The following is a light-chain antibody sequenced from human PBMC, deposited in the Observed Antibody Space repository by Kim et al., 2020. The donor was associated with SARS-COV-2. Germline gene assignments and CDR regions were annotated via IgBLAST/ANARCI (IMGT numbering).Light chain of an antibody. J-gene: IGLJ2*01. V-gene: IGLV3-1*01. Sequence: PEQTASITCSGEKLGDKYACWYQQKPGQSPVLVIYQDSKRPTGIPERFSGSNSGNTATLTISGTQAMDEADYYCQAWDSSTVVCGGGTKLTVL. CDR1: KLGDKY. CDR2: QDS. CDR3: QAWDSSTVV.